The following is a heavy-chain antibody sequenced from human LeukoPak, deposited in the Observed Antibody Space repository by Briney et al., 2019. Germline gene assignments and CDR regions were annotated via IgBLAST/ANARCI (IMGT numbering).Heavy chain of an antibody. D-gene: IGHD3-22*01. CDR2: IYYSGST. J-gene: IGHJ2*01. V-gene: IGHV4-59*01. CDR3: ARDPGYYDSSGYFNYWYFDL. Sequence: SETLSLTCTVSGGSISSYYWSWIRQPPGKGLEWIGYIYYSGSTNYNPSLKSRVNISVDTSTNQFSLKLSSVTAADTAVYYCARDPGYYDSSGYFNYWYFDLWGRGTLVTVSS. CDR1: GGSISSYY.